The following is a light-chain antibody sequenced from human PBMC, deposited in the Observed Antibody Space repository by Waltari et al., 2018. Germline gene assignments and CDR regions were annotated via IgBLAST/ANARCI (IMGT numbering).Light chain of an antibody. J-gene: IGLJ3*02. CDR2: DTS. CDR3: LLWYSGARWV. CDR1: TGAVTSGQY. Sequence: QAVVTQEPSLTVSPGGTVTLTCGSSTGAVTSGQYPYWFQQQPGQVPRTLIYDTSNKHSWTPARFSGSLVGGKAVLTLSGAQPEDEADYYCLLWYSGARWVFGGGTKLSVL. V-gene: IGLV7-46*01.